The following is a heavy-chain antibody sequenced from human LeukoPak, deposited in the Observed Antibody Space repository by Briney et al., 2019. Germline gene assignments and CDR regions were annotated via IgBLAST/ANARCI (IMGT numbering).Heavy chain of an antibody. CDR1: GFTFSSYA. Sequence: GGSLSLYCSAYGFTFSSYAMSWVRQAPGKGLEWVSAVSGSGGSTYCADSVKGRFTISRDNSKNTLYLQMNSLRAEDTAVYYCAKDRPVVVPAATFDYWGQGTLVTVSS. J-gene: IGHJ4*02. CDR2: VSGSGGST. CDR3: AKDRPVVVPAATFDY. D-gene: IGHD2-2*01. V-gene: IGHV3-23*01.